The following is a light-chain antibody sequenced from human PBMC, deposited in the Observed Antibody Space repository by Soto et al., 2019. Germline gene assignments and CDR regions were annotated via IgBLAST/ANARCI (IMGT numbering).Light chain of an antibody. Sequence: QAVVTQSSSASASLGSSVKLTCTLSSGHSSYIIAWHQQQPGKAPRYLMKLEGTGSYNKGNGIPDRFSGSSSGADRYLTISNLQFADEADYYCETWDRNTRVFGGGTKLTVL. CDR3: ETWDRNTRV. CDR2: LEGTGSY. V-gene: IGLV4-60*02. CDR1: SGHSSYI. J-gene: IGLJ3*02.